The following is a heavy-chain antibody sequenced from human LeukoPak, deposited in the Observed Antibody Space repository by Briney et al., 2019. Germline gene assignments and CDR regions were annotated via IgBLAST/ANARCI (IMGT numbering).Heavy chain of an antibody. CDR2: ISGSGGST. V-gene: IGHV3-23*01. CDR3: ARDNYDSSTPYYFGY. D-gene: IGHD3-22*01. J-gene: IGHJ4*02. Sequence: GGSLRLSCAASGFTFSSYAMSWVRQAPGKGLEWVSAISGSGGSTYYADSVKGRFTISRDNSKNSLYLQMNSLRAEDTAVYYCARDNYDSSTPYYFGYWGQGTLVTVSS. CDR1: GFTFSSYA.